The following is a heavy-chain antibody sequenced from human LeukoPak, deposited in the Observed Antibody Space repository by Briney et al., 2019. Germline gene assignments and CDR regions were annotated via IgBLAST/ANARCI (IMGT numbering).Heavy chain of an antibody. CDR1: GFSVSSNY. CDR3: AGASSGWSVFDY. J-gene: IGHJ4*02. D-gene: IGHD6-19*01. CDR2: IYSGGST. V-gene: IGHV3-53*01. Sequence: QPGGSLRLSCAASGFSVSSNYMSWVRQAPGKGLEWVSVIYSGGSTYYADSVKGRFTISRDNSKNTLYLQMNSLRAEDTAVYYCAGASSGWSVFDYWGQGTLVTVSS.